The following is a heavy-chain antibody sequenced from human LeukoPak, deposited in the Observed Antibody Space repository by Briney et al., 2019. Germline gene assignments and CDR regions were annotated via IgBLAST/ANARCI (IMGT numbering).Heavy chain of an antibody. CDR1: GYNLGLFG. J-gene: IGHJ5*02. D-gene: IGHD2-2*01. CDR2: ISANNGNT. Sequence: ASVKVSCKAFGYNLGLFGISWVRQAPGQGLEWMGWISANNGNTKYAQSLQGRVTMTTDTSTRTAYMELRSLRSDDTAVYYCARVGVVVPSAWFDPWGQGTLVTVSS. V-gene: IGHV1-18*01. CDR3: ARVGVVVPSAWFDP.